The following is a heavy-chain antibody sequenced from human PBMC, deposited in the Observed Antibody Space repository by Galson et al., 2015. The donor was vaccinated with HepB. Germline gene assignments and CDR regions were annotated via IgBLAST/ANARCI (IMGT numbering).Heavy chain of an antibody. Sequence: SLRLSCAVSGFTLSDYYMTWIRPAPGKGLEWLSYISGNSLYTNVAASVRGRFFISRDNAKKSLYLQMNRLSDEDTAVYYCARIGSGDSDVIDIWGQGTEVTVSS. V-gene: IGHV3-11*06. D-gene: IGHD5-24*01. J-gene: IGHJ3*02. CDR3: ARIGSGDSDVIDI. CDR1: GFTLSDYY. CDR2: ISGNSLYT.